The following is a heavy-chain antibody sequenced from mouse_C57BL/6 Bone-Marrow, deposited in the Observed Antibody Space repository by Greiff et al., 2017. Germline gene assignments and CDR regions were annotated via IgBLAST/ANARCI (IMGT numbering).Heavy chain of an antibody. CDR2: INPNYGTT. CDR1: GYSFTDYN. D-gene: IGHD1-1*01. Sequence: EVQLQQSGPELVKPGASVKISCKASGYSFTDYNMNWVKQSNGKSLEWIGVINPNYGTTSYNQKFKGKATLTVDQSSRTAYMQLNSLASEDSSVYYWARSTTGGDSMDDWGQGTSVTGSS. CDR3: ARSTTGGDSMDD. J-gene: IGHJ4*01. V-gene: IGHV1-39*01.